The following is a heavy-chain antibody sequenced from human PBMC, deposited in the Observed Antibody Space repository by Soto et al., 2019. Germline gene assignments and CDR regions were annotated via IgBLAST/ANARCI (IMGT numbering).Heavy chain of an antibody. CDR1: GYIFVNYG. D-gene: IGHD3-16*01. J-gene: IGHJ6*02. Sequence: QVKLVQSGDEVKKPGASVKVSCKASGYIFVNYGIAWVRQAPGQGLERMGWISPYTGNTHSASKVQGRLTMTTDTSTNTAYMDLGSLTSDDTAVYYCVMVDNYVTPTPQDVWGQGTTVTVSS. CDR3: VMVDNYVTPTPQDV. V-gene: IGHV1-18*01. CDR2: ISPYTGNT.